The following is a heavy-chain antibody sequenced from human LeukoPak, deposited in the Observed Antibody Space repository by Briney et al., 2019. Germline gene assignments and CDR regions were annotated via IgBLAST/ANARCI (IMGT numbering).Heavy chain of an antibody. V-gene: IGHV1-24*01. Sequence: GASVKVSCKVSGYTLTELSMHWVRQAPRKGLEWMGGFDPEDGETIYAQKFQGRVTMTEETSTDTAYMELSSLRSEDTAVYYCATAYYDILTGYYRGDWLDPWGQGTLVTVSS. CDR3: ATAYYDILTGYYRGDWLDP. CDR1: GYTLTELS. J-gene: IGHJ5*02. CDR2: FDPEDGET. D-gene: IGHD3-9*01.